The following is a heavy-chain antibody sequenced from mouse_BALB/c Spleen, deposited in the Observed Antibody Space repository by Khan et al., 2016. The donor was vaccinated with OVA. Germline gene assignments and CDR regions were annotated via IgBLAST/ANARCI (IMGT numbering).Heavy chain of an antibody. Sequence: VQLKESGPGLVKPSQSLSLTCTVTGYSIASDYAWNWIRQFPGNKLEWMVFISYSGNTNYNPSLKSRIFITRDTSKNQFFLQLNSVTSEDTATSYCARVYGGDFDYWGQGTTLTVSS. D-gene: IGHD1-1*01. CDR1: GYSIASDYA. V-gene: IGHV3-2*02. J-gene: IGHJ2*01. CDR2: ISYSGNT. CDR3: ARVYGGDFDY.